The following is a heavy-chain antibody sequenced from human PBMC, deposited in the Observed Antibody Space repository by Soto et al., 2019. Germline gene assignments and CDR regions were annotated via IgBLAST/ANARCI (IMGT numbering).Heavy chain of an antibody. D-gene: IGHD2-2*01. Sequence: GGSLRLSCAASGFIFNNYAMSWVRQAPGKGLEWVSAISGSGRETYYADSFKGRFTISRDNSRSTLSLQMNGLRVEDAAVYYCGRCECIAVSMAAIHADTWGQGTLVTAPS. CDR2: ISGSGRET. CDR1: GFIFNNYA. CDR3: GRCECIAVSMAAIHADT. V-gene: IGHV3-23*01. J-gene: IGHJ5*02.